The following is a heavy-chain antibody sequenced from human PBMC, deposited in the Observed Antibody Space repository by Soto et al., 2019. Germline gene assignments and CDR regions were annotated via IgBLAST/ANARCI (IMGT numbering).Heavy chain of an antibody. Sequence: QVQLVQSGAEVNKPGSSLKVSCNVFGETLNSNPIGLVLQSPGQGLEWVGGIVPLSDRTNYAQELQGRVTVTADGSTSTVYMELSNLKSDETAVYYCARKSGRDCHSGGGCFYLDVWGQGRLLTVAS. J-gene: IGHJ4*02. CDR3: ARKSGRDCHSGGGCFYLDV. CDR1: GETLNSNP. D-gene: IGHD2-15*01. V-gene: IGHV1-69*01. CDR2: IVPLSDRT.